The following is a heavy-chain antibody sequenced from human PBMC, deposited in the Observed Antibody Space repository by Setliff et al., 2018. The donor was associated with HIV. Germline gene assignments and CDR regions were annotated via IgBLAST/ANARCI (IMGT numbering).Heavy chain of an antibody. CDR3: AHRLGYCSGGSCFGAFDI. CDR2: IYWNDDK. Sequence: SGPTLVNPTQTLTLTCTFSGFSLSTSGVGVGWIRQPPGKALEWLALIYWNDDKRYSPFLQSRLTITKDTSKNQVVLTMTNMGPVDTATYYCAHRLGYCSGGSCFGAFDIWGQGTMVTVSS. V-gene: IGHV2-5*01. J-gene: IGHJ3*02. D-gene: IGHD2-15*01. CDR1: GFSLSTSGVG.